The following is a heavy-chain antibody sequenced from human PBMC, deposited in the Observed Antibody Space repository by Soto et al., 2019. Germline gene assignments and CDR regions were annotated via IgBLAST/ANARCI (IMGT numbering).Heavy chain of an antibody. V-gene: IGHV3-23*01. CDR1: GFTFTNFA. J-gene: IGHJ3*01. Sequence: GSLRRSCAAXGFTFTNFAMNWVRQAPGKGLEWVSVISSGGTTTYNADSVKGRFSISRDNSRNTLYLQMNSLRAEDTAIYFCAKGTAAVTPGAFDVWGQGTMVTVSS. D-gene: IGHD2-21*02. CDR2: ISSGGTTT. CDR3: AKGTAAVTPGAFDV.